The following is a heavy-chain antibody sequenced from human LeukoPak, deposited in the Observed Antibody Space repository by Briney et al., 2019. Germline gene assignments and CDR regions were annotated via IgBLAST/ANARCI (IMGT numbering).Heavy chain of an antibody. CDR1: GFTFSSYS. Sequence: GGSLRLSCAASGFTFSSYSMNWVRQAPGKGLEWVSYISSSNNTIYYPDSVKGRFTISRDNAKNSLYLQMNSLRDEDTAVYYCARSTYCGGDCNPALGYWGQGTPVSVSS. D-gene: IGHD2-21*02. CDR2: ISSSNNTI. CDR3: ARSTYCGGDCNPALGY. J-gene: IGHJ4*02. V-gene: IGHV3-48*02.